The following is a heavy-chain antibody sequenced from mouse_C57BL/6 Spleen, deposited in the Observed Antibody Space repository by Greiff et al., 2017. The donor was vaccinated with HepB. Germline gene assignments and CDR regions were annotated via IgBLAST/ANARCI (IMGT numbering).Heavy chain of an antibody. Sequence: QVQLQQPGAELVMPGASVKLSCKASGYTFTSYWMHWVKQRPGQGLEWIGEIDPSDSYTNYNQKFKGKSTLTVDKSSSTAYMQLSSLTSEDSAVYDCARSGSNYGYAMDYWGQGTSVTVSS. CDR1: GYTFTSYW. V-gene: IGHV1-69*01. D-gene: IGHD2-5*01. CDR2: IDPSDSYT. CDR3: ARSGSNYGYAMDY. J-gene: IGHJ4*01.